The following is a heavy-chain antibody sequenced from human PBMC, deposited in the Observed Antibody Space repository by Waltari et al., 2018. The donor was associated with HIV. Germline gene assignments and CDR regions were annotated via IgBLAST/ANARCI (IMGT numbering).Heavy chain of an antibody. J-gene: IGHJ4*02. V-gene: IGHV3-23*01. CDR1: GFAYGSYA. Sequence: EVQLLESGGGLVQLGGSRRLACAAYGFAYGSYAMTWVRQSPGRGLEWVSAISGSGADSFYAVAVKGRFSISRDNSKNTVYLQMNNLRAADTAIYYCAKAFSDNTAYYYDFWGRGTRVTVAS. CDR3: AKAFSDNTAYYYDF. CDR2: ISGSGADS. D-gene: IGHD3-22*01.